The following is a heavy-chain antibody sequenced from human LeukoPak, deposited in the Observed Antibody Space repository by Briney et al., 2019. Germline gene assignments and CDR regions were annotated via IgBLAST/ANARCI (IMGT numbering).Heavy chain of an antibody. J-gene: IGHJ5*02. CDR2: LNTDGSST. CDR1: GFTFSSHW. Sequence: GGSLRLSCAASGFTFSSHWMHWVRQAPGKGLVWVSRLNTDGSSTVYADPVKGRFTISRDNAKNTLYLQMNSLRAEDTAVYYCARGYYDSNDSNRSNWFEPWGQGTLVTVSS. D-gene: IGHD3-22*01. CDR3: ARGYYDSNDSNRSNWFEP. V-gene: IGHV3-74*01.